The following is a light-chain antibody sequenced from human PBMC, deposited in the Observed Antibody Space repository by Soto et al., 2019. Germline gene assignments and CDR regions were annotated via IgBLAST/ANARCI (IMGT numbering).Light chain of an antibody. CDR3: QQYSKWPRT. CDR1: QSISSSF. J-gene: IGKJ1*01. V-gene: IGKV3-20*01. CDR2: GAS. Sequence: EILLTQSPGILSLSPGERASLSWGASQSISSSFLAWYQQKPGQAPRLLIYGASSRDTGIPDRFSGTGSGTEFILTISRLQSEDFEVYYCQQYSKWPRTFGQGTKVDIK.